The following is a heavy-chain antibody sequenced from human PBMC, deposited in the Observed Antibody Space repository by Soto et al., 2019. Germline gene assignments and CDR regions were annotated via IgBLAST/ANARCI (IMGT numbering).Heavy chain of an antibody. CDR3: ARVNYESSWSLFDY. CDR2: IFPNGNT. D-gene: IGHD3-22*01. Sequence: SETLSLTCTVSRGYVNTFHWSWVRQPAGKGLEWIGRIFPNGNTDYSPSLKSRVTLSVDTSKNQISLNLTSVTAADMAVYYCARVNYESSWSLFDYWGQGTLVTSPQ. J-gene: IGHJ4*02. CDR1: RGYVNTFH. V-gene: IGHV4-4*07.